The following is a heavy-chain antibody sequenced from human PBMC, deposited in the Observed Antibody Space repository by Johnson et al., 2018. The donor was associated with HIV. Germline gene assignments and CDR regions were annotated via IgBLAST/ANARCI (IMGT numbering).Heavy chain of an antibody. J-gene: IGHJ3*02. CDR1: GFTFTNAW. V-gene: IGHV3-15*01. CDR3: TTDVPGGPYYNAFDI. D-gene: IGHD1-26*01. Sequence: VQLVESGGGLVQPGGSLRISCAASGFTFTNAWMHWVRQAPGKGLEWVGRLNSRTDGNTADYAAPVKGRFTISRDDSKNMLYLQMNSLKTEDTALYYCTTDVPGGPYYNAFDIWGQGTMVTVSS. CDR2: LNSRTDGNTA.